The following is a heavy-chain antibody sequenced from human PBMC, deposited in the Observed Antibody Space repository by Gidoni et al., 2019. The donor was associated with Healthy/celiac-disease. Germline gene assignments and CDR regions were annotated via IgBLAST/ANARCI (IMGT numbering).Heavy chain of an antibody. Sequence: EVQLLESGGGLVQPGGSLRLSCAASGFTFSSCAMSWVRQAPGKGLEWVSAISGSGGSTYYADSVQGRFTISRDNSKNTLYLQMNSLRAEDTAVYYCAKVPTSFFSSSGYLYYFDYWGQGTLVTVSS. J-gene: IGHJ4*02. V-gene: IGHV3-23*01. CDR3: AKVPTSFFSSSGYLYYFDY. CDR1: GFTFSSCA. D-gene: IGHD3-22*01. CDR2: ISGSGGST.